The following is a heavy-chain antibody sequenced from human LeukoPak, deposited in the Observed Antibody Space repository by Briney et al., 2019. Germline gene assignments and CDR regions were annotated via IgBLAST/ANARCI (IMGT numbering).Heavy chain of an antibody. J-gene: IGHJ4*02. CDR2: ISSSSSYI. CDR1: GSTFSSYS. CDR3: ARDPPLCSGGSCYFDY. D-gene: IGHD2-15*01. Sequence: GGSLRLSCAASGSTFSSYSMNWVRQAPGKGLEWVSSISSSSSYIYYADSVKGRFTISRDNAKNSLYLQMNSLRAEDTAVYYCARDPPLCSGGSCYFDYWGQGTLITVSS. V-gene: IGHV3-21*01.